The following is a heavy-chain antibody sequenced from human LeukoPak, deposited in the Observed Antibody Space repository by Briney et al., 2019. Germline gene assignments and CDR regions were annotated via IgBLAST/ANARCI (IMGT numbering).Heavy chain of an antibody. CDR1: GFTFSRYG. CDR2: IANDGEDK. Sequence: GGSLRLSCAASGFTFSRYGLHWVRQAPGKGLEWVTGIANDGEDKKYADSVKGRFTISRDNSKSTLYLQMNSLRAEDTGVYYCAKDQQVGAADYDFDSWGQGTLVTVSS. D-gene: IGHD6-13*01. CDR3: AKDQQVGAADYDFDS. J-gene: IGHJ4*02. V-gene: IGHV3-30*18.